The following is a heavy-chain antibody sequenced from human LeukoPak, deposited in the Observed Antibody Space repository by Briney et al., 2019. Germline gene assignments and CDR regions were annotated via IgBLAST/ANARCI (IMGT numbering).Heavy chain of an antibody. D-gene: IGHD2-2*01. J-gene: IGHJ5*02. CDR3: AKLPREYCSSTSCANWFDT. V-gene: IGHV3-23*01. CDR2: LTASGGTT. CDR1: GFTFSTYA. Sequence: GGCLRLSCAASGFTFSTYAMTWVRQAPGKGLEWVSALTASGGTTYYADSVKGRFTTSRDNSKDTLYLQMNSLRVEDTAVYHCAKLPREYCSSTSCANWFDTGGGDTGDTVSS.